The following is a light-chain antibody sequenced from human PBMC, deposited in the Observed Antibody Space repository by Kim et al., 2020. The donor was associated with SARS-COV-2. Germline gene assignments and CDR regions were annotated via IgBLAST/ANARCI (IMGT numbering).Light chain of an antibody. Sequence: DIVMTQSPLSLPVTPGEPASFSCRSSQSLLHSDGYNYLDWYLQRPGQSPQLLIYLGSNRASGVPDRFSGRGSGTDFTLKISRVEAEDVGVYYCMQALQTPITFGQGTRLEIK. CDR1: QSLLHSDGYNY. J-gene: IGKJ5*01. CDR2: LGS. CDR3: MQALQTPIT. V-gene: IGKV2-28*01.